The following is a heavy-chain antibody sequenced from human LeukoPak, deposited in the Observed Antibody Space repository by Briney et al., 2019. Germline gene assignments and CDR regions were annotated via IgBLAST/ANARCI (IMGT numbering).Heavy chain of an antibody. V-gene: IGHV1-8*03. Sequence: GASVKVSCKTSGYTFTNCDINCVRQATGQGLEWMGWMNPNSGNTGYAQKFQGRVTITRNTSISTAYMELSSLRSEDTALYYCARGRATVTTHWFDPWGQGTLVTVSS. J-gene: IGHJ5*02. CDR1: GYTFTNCD. CDR3: ARGRATVTTHWFDP. CDR2: MNPNSGNT. D-gene: IGHD4-11*01.